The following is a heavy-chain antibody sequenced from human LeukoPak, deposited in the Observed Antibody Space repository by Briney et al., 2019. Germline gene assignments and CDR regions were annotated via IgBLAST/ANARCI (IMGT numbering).Heavy chain of an antibody. V-gene: IGHV3-48*03. CDR2: ISSSGSTI. CDR1: GFTFSSYE. J-gene: IGHJ6*03. CDR3: ASRYFDWLGYYYYMDV. D-gene: IGHD3-9*01. Sequence: PGGSLRLSCAASGFTFSSYEMNWVRQAPGKGLEWVSYISSSGSTIYYADSVKGRFTISRDNAKNSLYLQMNSLRAEDTAVYYCASRYFDWLGYYYYMDVWGKGTTVTISS.